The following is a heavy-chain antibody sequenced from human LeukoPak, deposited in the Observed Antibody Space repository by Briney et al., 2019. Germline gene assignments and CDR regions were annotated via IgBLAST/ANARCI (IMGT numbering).Heavy chain of an antibody. CDR3: AKSLPRGTGYKYYFDY. CDR2: ISYDGSNK. V-gene: IGHV3-30*18. Sequence: PGGSLRLSCAASGFTFSSYGMHWVRQAPGKGLEWVAVISYDGSNKYYADSVKGRFTISRDNSKNTLYLQMNSLRAEDTAVYYCAKSLPRGTGYKYYFDYWGQGTLVTVSS. D-gene: IGHD3/OR15-3a*01. J-gene: IGHJ4*02. CDR1: GFTFSSYG.